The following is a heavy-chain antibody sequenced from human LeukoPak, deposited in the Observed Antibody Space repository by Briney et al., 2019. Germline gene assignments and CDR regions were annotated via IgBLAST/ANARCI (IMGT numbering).Heavy chain of an antibody. Sequence: PGGSLRLSCAASGFTFDDSVMSWVRQVPGKGLEWVSGINWSGGSTGYVDSVKGRFTISRDNAKNSLYLQMNSLRAEDTALYYCARDWFTRLGELSPDRAFDYWGQGTLVTVSS. J-gene: IGHJ4*02. CDR2: INWSGGST. V-gene: IGHV3-20*04. CDR3: ARDWFTRLGELSPDRAFDY. CDR1: GFTFDDSV. D-gene: IGHD3-16*02.